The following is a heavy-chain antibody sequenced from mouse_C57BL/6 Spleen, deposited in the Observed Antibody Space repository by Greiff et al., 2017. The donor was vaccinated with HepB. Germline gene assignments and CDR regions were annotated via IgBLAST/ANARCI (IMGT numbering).Heavy chain of an antibody. Sequence: ESGPGLVKPSQSLSLTCSVTGYSITSGYYWNWIRQFPGNKLEWMGYISYDGSNNYNPSLKNRISITRDTSKNQFFLKLNSVTTEDTATYYCAREWLRSWFAYWGQGTLVTVSA. CDR1: GYSITSGYY. J-gene: IGHJ3*01. V-gene: IGHV3-6*01. CDR3: AREWLRSWFAY. CDR2: ISYDGSN. D-gene: IGHD1-1*01.